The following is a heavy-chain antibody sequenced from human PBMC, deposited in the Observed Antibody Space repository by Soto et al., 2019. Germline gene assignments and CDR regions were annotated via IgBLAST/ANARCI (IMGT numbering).Heavy chain of an antibody. Sequence: PSETLSLTCAVSGGSISSSNWWSWVRQPPGKGLEWIGEIYHSGSTNYDPSLKSRVTISVDKSKNQFSLKLSSVTAADTAVYYCARGGAAAGPLYGMDVWGQGTTVTSP. J-gene: IGHJ6*02. CDR3: ARGGAAAGPLYGMDV. D-gene: IGHD6-13*01. V-gene: IGHV4-4*02. CDR1: GGSISSSNW. CDR2: IYHSGST.